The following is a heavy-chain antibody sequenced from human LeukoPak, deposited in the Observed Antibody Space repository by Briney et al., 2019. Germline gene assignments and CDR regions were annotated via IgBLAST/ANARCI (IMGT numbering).Heavy chain of an antibody. CDR1: GFTISSYA. V-gene: IGHV3-23*01. D-gene: IGHD3-22*01. CDR2: ISVSGGST. J-gene: IGHJ4*02. CDR3: AKVGGAGYYYDPIDY. Sequence: PGGSLRLSCAASGFTISSYALSWVRQAPGKGLGQVSAISVSGGSTYYADSGKGRFTISRDNSKNTLYLQMNSLRAEDTAVYYCAKVGGAGYYYDPIDYWGQGTLVTVSS.